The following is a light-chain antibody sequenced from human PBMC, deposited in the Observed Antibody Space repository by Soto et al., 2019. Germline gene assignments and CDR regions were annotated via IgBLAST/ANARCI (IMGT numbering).Light chain of an antibody. CDR3: QQYGSSPWA. V-gene: IGKV3-20*01. CDR2: TAS. J-gene: IGKJ1*01. Sequence: EIWLTQFPGTLSLSPGERATLSCTASQSFNSNYLAWYQQKPGRAPRLLIYTASTRATDIPDRFSGSGSGTDFTLTISRLEPEDVAVYYCQQYGSSPWAFGQGTKV. CDR1: QSFNSNY.